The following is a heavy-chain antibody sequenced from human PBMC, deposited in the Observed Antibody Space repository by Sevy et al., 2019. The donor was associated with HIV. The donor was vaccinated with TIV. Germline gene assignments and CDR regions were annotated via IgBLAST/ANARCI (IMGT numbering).Heavy chain of an antibody. CDR2: IQNDGSNK. V-gene: IGHV3-30*02. D-gene: IGHD2-21*01. Sequence: GGSLRLSCAASGFCYSSYGMHWVRQAPGKGLEWVAYIQNDGSNKDYADSVKGRFTISRDKSKNTLDLQMNSLRVEETAVYYCVKEGGGEGGDHWGQGTLVTVSS. CDR3: VKEGGGEGGDH. J-gene: IGHJ4*02. CDR1: GFCYSSYG.